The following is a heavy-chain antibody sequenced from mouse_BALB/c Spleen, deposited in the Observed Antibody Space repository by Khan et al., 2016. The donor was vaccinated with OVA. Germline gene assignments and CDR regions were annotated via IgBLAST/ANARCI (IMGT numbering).Heavy chain of an antibody. CDR3: ARDYGSSYYYFDY. J-gene: IGHJ2*01. CDR2: ISYSGST. CDR1: GYSITSDYA. Sequence: EVQLQESGPGLVKPSQSLSLTCTVTGYSITSDYAWNWIRQFPGNKLEWMGYISYSGSTSYNPSLKSRISITRDTSKNQFFLLLNSVTTEDTATYYCARDYGSSYYYFDYWGQGTTLTVSS. D-gene: IGHD1-1*01. V-gene: IGHV3-2*02.